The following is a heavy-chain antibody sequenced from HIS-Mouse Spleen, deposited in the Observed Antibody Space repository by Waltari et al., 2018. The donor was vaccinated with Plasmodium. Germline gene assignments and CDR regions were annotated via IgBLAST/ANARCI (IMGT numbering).Heavy chain of an antibody. D-gene: IGHD6-13*01. CDR3: ARDLAAAGHFDY. Sequence: QVQLVQSGAEVKKPGASVKVSCKASGYTFTGYYMPWGRQAPGQGLEWMGWINPNRGGTNYAQKFQGRVTMTRDTSISTAYMELSRLRSDDTAVYYCARDLAAAGHFDYWGQGTLVTVSS. CDR1: GYTFTGYY. J-gene: IGHJ4*02. CDR2: INPNRGGT. V-gene: IGHV1-2*02.